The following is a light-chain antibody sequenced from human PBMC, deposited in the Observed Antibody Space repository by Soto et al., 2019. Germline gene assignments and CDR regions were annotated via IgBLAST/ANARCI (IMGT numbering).Light chain of an antibody. CDR3: LQHNSYPFT. Sequence: DIQMTQSPSSLSASVGDIVTITCRASQDIRSDLGWFQQKPGKAPKRLMYAASTLESGVPSRFSGSRSGTEFTLTISSLQPEDFATYFCLQHNSYPFTFGPGTKVDI. J-gene: IGKJ3*01. CDR2: AAS. CDR1: QDIRSD. V-gene: IGKV1-17*01.